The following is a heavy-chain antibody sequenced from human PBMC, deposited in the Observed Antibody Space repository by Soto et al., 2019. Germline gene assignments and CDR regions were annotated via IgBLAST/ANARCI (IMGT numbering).Heavy chain of an antibody. V-gene: IGHV4-34*02. CDR1: GGSFSESY. J-gene: IGHJ5*02. CDR2: ITSSGGT. D-gene: IGHD1-1*01. Sequence: QVQLQQWGAGLLKPSETLSLTCAVFGGSFSESYWSWIRQSPGKGLEWIGEITSSGGTYYNPSLKSRVTISGDTAKNQFSLEVKSVTAADTAVYYCARGRPAIATRWFDPWGQGTLVTVSS. CDR3: ARGRPAIATRWFDP.